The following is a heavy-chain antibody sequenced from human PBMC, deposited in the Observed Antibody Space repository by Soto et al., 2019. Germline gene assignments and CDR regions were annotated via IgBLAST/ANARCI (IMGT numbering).Heavy chain of an antibody. V-gene: IGHV4-30-4*01. Sequence: TSETLSLTCTVSGGSISSGDYYWSWIRQPPGKGLEWIGYIYYSGSTYYNPSLKSRVTISVDTSKSQFSLKLSSVTAADTAVYYCARVMENYYDSSGYTKDAFDIWGQGTMVTVSS. CDR2: IYYSGST. D-gene: IGHD3-22*01. CDR1: GGSISSGDYY. CDR3: ARVMENYYDSSGYTKDAFDI. J-gene: IGHJ3*02.